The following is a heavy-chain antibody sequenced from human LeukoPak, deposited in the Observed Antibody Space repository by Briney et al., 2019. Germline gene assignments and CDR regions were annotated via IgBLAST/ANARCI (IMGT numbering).Heavy chain of an antibody. D-gene: IGHD4-11*01. V-gene: IGHV1-2*02. CDR2: INPNSGGT. CDR3: ARGGLPIYYYMDV. CDR1: GYTFTGYF. Sequence: GASVKVSCKASGYTFTGYFMHWVRLAPGQGLEWMGWINPNSGGTNYAQKFQGRVTMTRDTSISTAYVELSRQGSDDTAVYYCARGGLPIYYYMDVWGKGTTVTVSS. J-gene: IGHJ6*03.